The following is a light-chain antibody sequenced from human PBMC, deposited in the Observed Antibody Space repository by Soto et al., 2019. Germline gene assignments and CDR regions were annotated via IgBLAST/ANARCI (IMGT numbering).Light chain of an antibody. CDR2: GAS. CDR1: QSVSTY. J-gene: IGKJ3*01. V-gene: IGKV3-20*01. Sequence: DIVLTQSPGTLSLSPGEAAIVSCRASQSVSTYLNWYQQRPGQAPRLLIYGASTRASGVPDRCSGSGSWTDFTLTINRLEPEDFALFYCQHHGGSPLFAFGPGTRVDCK. CDR3: QHHGGSPLFA.